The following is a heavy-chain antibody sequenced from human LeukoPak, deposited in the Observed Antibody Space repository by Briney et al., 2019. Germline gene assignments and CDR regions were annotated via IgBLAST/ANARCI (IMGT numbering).Heavy chain of an antibody. CDR3: ARASGYDLSLFDY. CDR1: GYTFTSYY. J-gene: IGHJ4*02. Sequence: GASVKVSCKAFGYTFTSYYMHWVRQAPGQGLEWMGRIIPILGIANYAQKFQGRVTITADKSMSTAYMELSSLRSEDTAVYYCARASGYDLSLFDYWGQGTLVTVSS. V-gene: IGHV1-69*04. CDR2: IIPILGIA. D-gene: IGHD5-12*01.